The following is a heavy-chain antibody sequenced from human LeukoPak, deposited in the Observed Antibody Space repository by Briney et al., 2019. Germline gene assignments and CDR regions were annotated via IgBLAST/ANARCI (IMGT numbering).Heavy chain of an antibody. V-gene: IGHV1-46*01. CDR3: AREGYGSGRRLGMDG. J-gene: IGHJ6*02. CDR1: GYTFINYY. D-gene: IGHD3-10*01. CDR2: INPSSGTT. Sequence: ASVKVSCKASGYTFINYYIHWVRQAPGQGLEWMGIINPSSGTTTYAQKIQGRVTLTRDTSTSTVYMELSSLRSDDTSVYYCAREGYGSGRRLGMDGWGQGTTVTVSS.